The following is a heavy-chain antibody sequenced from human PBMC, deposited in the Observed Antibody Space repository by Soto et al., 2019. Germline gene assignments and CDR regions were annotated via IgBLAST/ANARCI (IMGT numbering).Heavy chain of an antibody. CDR2: IYYSGST. D-gene: IGHD3-10*01. J-gene: IGHJ5*02. V-gene: IGHV4-28*01. CDR1: GYSISSSNW. CDR3: ARLRDYYGSGSYRTRWFDP. Sequence: QVQLQESGPGLVKPSDTLSLTCAVSGYSISSSNWWGWIRQPPGKGLEWIGYIYYSGSTYYNPSLKSRVTMSVDTSKNPFSLKLSSVTAVDTAVYYCARLRDYYGSGSYRTRWFDPWGQGTLVTVSS.